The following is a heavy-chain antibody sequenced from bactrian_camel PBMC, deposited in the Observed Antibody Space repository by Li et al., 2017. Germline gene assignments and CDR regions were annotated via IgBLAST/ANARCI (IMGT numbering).Heavy chain of an antibody. J-gene: IGHJ4*01. CDR3: AAPDCASGYVDY. CDR2: FDGDGKP. CDR1: GYIPGSYC. D-gene: IGHD7*01. Sequence: HVQLVESGGGSVPAGGSLRLSCVVSGYIPGSYCMGWFRQAPGEGREKVAVFDGDGKPAYADSVKGRFTLSKDNAENTVYLQMNNLKPEDTATYICAAPDCASGYVDYWGKGTQVTVS. V-gene: IGHV3S53*01.